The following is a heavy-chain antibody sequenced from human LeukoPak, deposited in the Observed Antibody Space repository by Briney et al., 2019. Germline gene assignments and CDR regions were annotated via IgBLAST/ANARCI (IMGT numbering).Heavy chain of an antibody. J-gene: IGHJ4*02. CDR1: GYTFTGYY. Sequence: ASVKVSCKASGYTFTGYYMHWVRQAPGQGLEWMGWINPNSGGTNYAQKFQGRVTMTRDTSIGTAYMELSRLRSDDTAVYYCARAPRESGYYGSGKALDYWGQGTLVTVSS. CDR2: INPNSGGT. V-gene: IGHV1-2*02. D-gene: IGHD3-10*01. CDR3: ARAPRESGYYGSGKALDY.